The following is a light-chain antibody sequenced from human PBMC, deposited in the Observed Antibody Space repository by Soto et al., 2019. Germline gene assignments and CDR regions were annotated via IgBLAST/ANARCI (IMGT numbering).Light chain of an antibody. Sequence: SALTQPPSASGSPGQSVTISCTGTSSDLRDSDFISWYQLYPGKAPKLMIYEVTKRPSGVPDRFSGSKSVNMAYLTVSGLQAEDEAEYYCSSYADFNNVLFGGGTKLTVL. CDR2: EVT. J-gene: IGLJ3*02. CDR1: SSDLRDSDF. CDR3: SSYADFNNVL. V-gene: IGLV2-8*01.